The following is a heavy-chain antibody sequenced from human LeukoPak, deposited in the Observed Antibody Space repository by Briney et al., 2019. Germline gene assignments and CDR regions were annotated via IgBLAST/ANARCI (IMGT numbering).Heavy chain of an antibody. J-gene: IGHJ4*02. CDR1: GYTFTSYY. CDR2: INPSGGST. V-gene: IGHV1-46*01. D-gene: IGHD6-13*01. CDR3: AREGPNPLLAAAGPPDY. Sequence: ASVKVSCTASGYTFTSYYMHWVRQAPGQGLEWMGIINPSGGSTSYAQKFQGRVTMTRDTSTSTVYMELSSLRSEDTAVYYCAREGPNPLLAAAGPPDYWGQGTLVTVSS.